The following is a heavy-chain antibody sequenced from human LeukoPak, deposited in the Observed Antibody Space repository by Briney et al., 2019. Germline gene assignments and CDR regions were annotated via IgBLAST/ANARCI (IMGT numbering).Heavy chain of an antibody. CDR1: GFTFSSYG. J-gene: IGHJ4*02. Sequence: QPGGSLRLSCAASGFTFSSYGMSWVRQAPGKGLEWVSAISDSGGNTYYADSVRGRFTISRDNSKNTVSLQMESLRAEDTALYYCAKDYAVGSIDYWGQGTLVTASS. D-gene: IGHD3-16*01. CDR3: AKDYAVGSIDY. V-gene: IGHV3-23*01. CDR2: ISDSGGNT.